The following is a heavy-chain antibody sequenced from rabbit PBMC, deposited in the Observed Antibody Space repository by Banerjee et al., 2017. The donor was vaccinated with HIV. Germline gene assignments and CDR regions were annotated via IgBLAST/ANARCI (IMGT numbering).Heavy chain of an antibody. J-gene: IGHJ4*01. Sequence: QSLEESGGDLVKPQESLTLTCTASGFSFFIKIVLCWFVQAPGKGLEWIACISTANIGDTLYAGWAKGRVTISKTSSTTVTLQMTSLTAADTATYFCARDLAGVIGWNFNLWGQGTLVTVS. D-gene: IGHD4-2*01. V-gene: IGHV1S40*01. CDR1: GFSFFIKIV. CDR2: ISTANIGDT. CDR3: ARDLAGVIGWNFNL.